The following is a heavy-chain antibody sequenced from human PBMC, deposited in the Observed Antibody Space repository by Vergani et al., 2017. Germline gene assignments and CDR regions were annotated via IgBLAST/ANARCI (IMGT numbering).Heavy chain of an antibody. CDR2: IIPILGIA. CDR1: GGTFSSYT. D-gene: IGHD3-3*01. Sequence: QVQLVQSGAEVKKPGSSVKVSCKASGGTFSSYTISWVRQAPGQGLEWMGRIIPILGIANYAQKFQGRVTITADKSTSTAYMELNSLRSEDTAVYYCATPSTGDFWSGYYTNYYYMDVWGKGTTVTVSS. CDR3: ATPSTGDFWSGYYTNYYYMDV. V-gene: IGHV1-69*02. J-gene: IGHJ6*03.